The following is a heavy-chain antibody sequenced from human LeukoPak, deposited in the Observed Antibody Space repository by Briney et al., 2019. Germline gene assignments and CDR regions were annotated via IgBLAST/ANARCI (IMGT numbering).Heavy chain of an antibody. CDR2: ITSSSSYI. D-gene: IGHD3-10*01. Sequence: GGSLRLSCAASGFTFSTYIMIWVRQAPGKGLEWDSSITSSSSYIYYANSVKGRFTISRDNAKNSLYLQMNSLRAEDTAVYYCARVMSGSLTFDFWGQGTLVTVSS. V-gene: IGHV3-21*01. CDR1: GFTFSTYI. CDR3: ARVMSGSLTFDF. J-gene: IGHJ4*02.